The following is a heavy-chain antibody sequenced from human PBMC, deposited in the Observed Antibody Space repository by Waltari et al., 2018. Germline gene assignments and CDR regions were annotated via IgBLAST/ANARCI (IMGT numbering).Heavy chain of an antibody. CDR2: ITGGNDI. CDR1: GFTFSHYN. CDR3: ARWRWQQSELDY. J-gene: IGHJ4*02. V-gene: IGHV3-21*01. Sequence: EVQLVESGGGLVKTGASLRLSCAASGFTFSHYNMNWARQAPGKGLEWVSSITGGNDIKYADSVKGRFTISRDNAKNSLFLQMNSLRVEDTAVYYCARWRWQQSELDYWGRGTLVTVSS. D-gene: IGHD1-26*01.